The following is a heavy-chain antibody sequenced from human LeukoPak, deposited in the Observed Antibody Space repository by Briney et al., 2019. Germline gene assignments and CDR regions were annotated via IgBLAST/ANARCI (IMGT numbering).Heavy chain of an antibody. V-gene: IGHV3-23*01. Sequence: GGSLRLSCAASGFTFSSYAMTWVRQAPGKGLEWVSTINRSGSTYDADSVKGRFTISRDNTKNTLYLQMNSLRAEDTAIYYCAKETSESYSPLEHWGQGTLVTVSS. CDR3: AKETSESYSPLEH. CDR2: INRSGST. CDR1: GFTFSSYA. D-gene: IGHD1-26*01. J-gene: IGHJ1*01.